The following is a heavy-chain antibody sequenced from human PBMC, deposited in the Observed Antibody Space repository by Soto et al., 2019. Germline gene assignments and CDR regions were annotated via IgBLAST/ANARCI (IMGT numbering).Heavy chain of an antibody. CDR1: GFTVSNTY. Sequence: QTGGSLRLSCAASGFTVSNTYMSWVRQAPGKGLEWVSVIYSGGTTYYADSVKGRFTISRDNSKNTLYLQMNSLRAEDTALYYCARDRLTGTPEPNAMDVWGQGTTVTVSS. CDR3: ARDRLTGTPEPNAMDV. V-gene: IGHV3-53*01. CDR2: IYSGGTT. D-gene: IGHD1-7*01. J-gene: IGHJ6*02.